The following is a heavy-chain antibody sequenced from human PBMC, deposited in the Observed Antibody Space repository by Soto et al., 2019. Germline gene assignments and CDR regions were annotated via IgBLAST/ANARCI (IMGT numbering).Heavy chain of an antibody. CDR3: ARDLAPGYSGSWYVN. CDR2: IIPILGTA. D-gene: IGHD6-13*01. CDR1: GGTFSSYA. J-gene: IGHJ4*02. Sequence: SVKVSCKASGGTFSSYAISWVRQAPGQGLEWMGGIIPILGTANYAQKFQGRVTITADESTSTAYMELSSLRSEDTAVYYCARDLAPGYSGSWYVNWGQGTLVTVSS. V-gene: IGHV1-69*13.